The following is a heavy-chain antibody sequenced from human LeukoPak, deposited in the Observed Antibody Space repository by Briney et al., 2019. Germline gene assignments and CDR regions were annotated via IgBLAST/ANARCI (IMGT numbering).Heavy chain of an antibody. V-gene: IGHV1-2*02. CDR3: ARALLGYCSSTSCHEFDY. D-gene: IGHD2-2*01. CDR2: INPNSGGT. Sequence: ASVKVSCKASGYTFTSYGISWVRQAPGQGLEWMGWINPNSGGTNYAQKFQGRVTMTRDTSISTAYMELSRLRSDDTAVYYCARALLGYCSSTSCHEFDYGGQGTLVTVSS. J-gene: IGHJ4*02. CDR1: GYTFTSYG.